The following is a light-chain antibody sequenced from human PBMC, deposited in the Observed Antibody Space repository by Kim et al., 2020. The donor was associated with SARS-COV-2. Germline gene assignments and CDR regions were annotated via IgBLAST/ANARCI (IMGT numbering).Light chain of an antibody. CDR3: QAWDISTLV. Sequence: SYELTQPPSVSVSPGQTARITCSGDKLGDKYASWYLQKPGQSPVLVMYQNKKRPSGIPERFSGSNSGNTATLIISGTQAMDEADYYCQAWDISTLVFGGGTQLTFL. CDR2: QNK. J-gene: IGLJ2*01. V-gene: IGLV3-1*01. CDR1: KLGDKY.